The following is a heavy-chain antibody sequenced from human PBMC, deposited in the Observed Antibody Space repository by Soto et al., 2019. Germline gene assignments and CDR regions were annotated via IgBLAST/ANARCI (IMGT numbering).Heavy chain of an antibody. CDR3: ARLFSGTYDY. J-gene: IGHJ4*02. V-gene: IGHV1-18*01. Sequence: ASVKVSCKASGFTFTNSAVQWVRQAPGQGLEWMGWISAYNGNTNYAQKLQGRVTMTTDTSTSTAYMELRSLRSDDTAVYYCARLFSGTYDYWGQGTLVTVSS. D-gene: IGHD1-7*01. CDR1: GFTFTNSA. CDR2: ISAYNGNT.